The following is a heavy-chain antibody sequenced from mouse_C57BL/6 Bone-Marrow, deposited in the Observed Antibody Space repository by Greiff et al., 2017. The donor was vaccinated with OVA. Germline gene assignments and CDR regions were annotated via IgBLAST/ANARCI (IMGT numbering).Heavy chain of an antibody. CDR2: INPYNGGT. D-gene: IGHD1-1*01. CDR3: ARRRGSSPFAY. V-gene: IGHV1-19*01. Sequence: EVKLMESGPVLVKPGASVKMSCKASGYTFTDYYMNWVKQSHGKSLEWIGVINPYNGGTSYNQKFKGKATLTVDKSSSTAYMELNSLTSEDSAVYYCARRRGSSPFAYWGQGTLVTVSA. CDR1: GYTFTDYY. J-gene: IGHJ3*01.